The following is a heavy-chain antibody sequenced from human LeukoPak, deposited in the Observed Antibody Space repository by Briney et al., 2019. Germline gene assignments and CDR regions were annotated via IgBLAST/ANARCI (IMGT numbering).Heavy chain of an antibody. V-gene: IGHV1-2*02. CDR2: INPNSGGT. CDR1: GYTFTGYY. CDR3: ARGYSSPAVPNWFDP. D-gene: IGHD6-13*01. Sequence: GASVKVSCKGSGYTFTGYYMHWVRQAPGQGLEWMGWINPNSGGTNYAQKFQGRVTMTRDTSISTAYMELSRLRSDDTAVYYCARGYSSPAVPNWFDPWGQGTLVTVSS. J-gene: IGHJ5*02.